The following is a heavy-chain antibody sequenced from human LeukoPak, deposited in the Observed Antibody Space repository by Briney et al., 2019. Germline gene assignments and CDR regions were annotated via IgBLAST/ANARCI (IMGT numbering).Heavy chain of an antibody. CDR3: AKIGYSYGVVGFDY. CDR2: IKQDGSEK. CDR1: GFTFSSYW. D-gene: IGHD5-18*01. Sequence: PGGSLRLSCAASGFTFSSYWMSWVRQAPGKGLEWVANIKQDGSEKYYVESVKGRFTISRDNAMNSLYLQMNSLRAEDTAVYYCAKIGYSYGVVGFDYWGQGTLVTVSS. V-gene: IGHV3-7*01. J-gene: IGHJ4*02.